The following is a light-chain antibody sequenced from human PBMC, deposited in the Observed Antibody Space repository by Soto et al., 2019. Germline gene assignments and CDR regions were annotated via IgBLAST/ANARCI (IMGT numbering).Light chain of an antibody. Sequence: EIVMTRSPATLSVSPGERATLSCRASQSVGSKLAWYQQKPGQAPRLLIYDASSRATGVPARFSGSGSGTDFTLTISSLQSEDFAAYYCLQYSDWPLTFGGGTKVEIK. J-gene: IGKJ4*01. CDR1: QSVGSK. CDR3: LQYSDWPLT. V-gene: IGKV3-15*01. CDR2: DAS.